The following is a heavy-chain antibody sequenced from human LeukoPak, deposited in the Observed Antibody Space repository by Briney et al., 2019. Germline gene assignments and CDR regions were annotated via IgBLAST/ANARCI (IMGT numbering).Heavy chain of an antibody. CDR3: ARDFQKGAPSGGWYGFYYYYYGMDV. D-gene: IGHD6-19*01. CDR2: IWYDGSNK. J-gene: IGHJ6*02. V-gene: IGHV3-33*01. CDR1: GFTFSSYG. Sequence: GGSLRLSCAASGFTFSSYGMHWVRQAPGKGLEWVAVIWYDGSNKYYADSVKGRFTISRDNSKNTLYLQMNSLRAEDTAVYYCARDFQKGAPSGGWYGFYYYYYGMDVWGQGTTVTVSS.